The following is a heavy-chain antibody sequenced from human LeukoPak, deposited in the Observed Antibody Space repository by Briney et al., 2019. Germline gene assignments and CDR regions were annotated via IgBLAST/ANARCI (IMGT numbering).Heavy chain of an antibody. CDR3: ARREAITLTLDI. V-gene: IGHV4-30-4*01. CDR1: GGSISSGDYY. Sequence: SSETLSLTCSVSGGSISSGDYYWSWIRQPPGKGLEWIGYIYYSGSTYYNPSLKSRVTISVDTSKNQFSLKLSSVTAADTAVYYCARREAITLTLDIWGQGTMVTVSS. J-gene: IGHJ3*02. CDR2: IYYSGST. D-gene: IGHD3-16*01.